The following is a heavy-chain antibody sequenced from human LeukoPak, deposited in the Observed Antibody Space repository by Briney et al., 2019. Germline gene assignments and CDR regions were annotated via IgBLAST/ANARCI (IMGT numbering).Heavy chain of an antibody. CDR1: GDSIVSDPYY. CDR3: ARDRFGDHSQNYYELGY. D-gene: IGHD3-3*01. V-gene: IGHV4-61*02. Sequence: SETLSLTCTVSGDSIVSDPYYWSWIRQPAGKGLEWIGCMRISRTTNYNPSFKSRATISADTSKNQFSLMLTSVTAADTAVYYCARDRFGDHSQNYYELGYWGQGKLVTISS. CDR2: MRISRTT. J-gene: IGHJ4*02.